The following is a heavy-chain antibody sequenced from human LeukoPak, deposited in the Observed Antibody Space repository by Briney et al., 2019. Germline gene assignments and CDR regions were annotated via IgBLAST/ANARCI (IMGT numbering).Heavy chain of an antibody. CDR3: ARGEWLLNY. J-gene: IGHJ4*02. V-gene: IGHV1-2*06. Sequence: ASVKVSCKASGYTFTDYYIHCVRQAPGQGLEWMGRINPNSGGTNNAQKFQGRLTMTRDTSITTAYMELSGLRSDDTAVYYCARGEWLLNYWGQATLVTVSS. CDR2: INPNSGGT. CDR1: GYTFTDYY. D-gene: IGHD2-15*01.